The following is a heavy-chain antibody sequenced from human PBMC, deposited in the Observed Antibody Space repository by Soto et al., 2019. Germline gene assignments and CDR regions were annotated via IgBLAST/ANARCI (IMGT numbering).Heavy chain of an antibody. CDR1: GGTFSSYA. D-gene: IGHD2-2*02. J-gene: IGHJ6*02. Sequence: QVQLVQSGAEVKKPGSSVKVSCKASGGTFSSYAISWVRQAPGQGLEWMGGIIPIFGTANYAQKFQGRVTITADKSTSTAYMELGSLSSEDTAVYYCARDRDIVVVPAAIGSDGMDVWGQGTTVTVSS. CDR2: IIPIFGTA. V-gene: IGHV1-69*06. CDR3: ARDRDIVVVPAAIGSDGMDV.